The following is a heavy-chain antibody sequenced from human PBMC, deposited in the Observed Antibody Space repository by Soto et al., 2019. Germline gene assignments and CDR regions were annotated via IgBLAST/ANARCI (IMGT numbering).Heavy chain of an antibody. V-gene: IGHV1-2*02. J-gene: IGHJ5*02. CDR2: INPKTGDT. D-gene: IGHD1-7*01. Sequence: QEQLVQSGTEVKKPGASVTVSCKSSGYTFTDFYLHWLRQAPGQGLEWVGWINPKTGDTKSSQKFEGRGTMCRDTSVSTAYIDLTSLTSDDTAMYYCATGTNGTTGWYHPWGQGTRVTVSS. CDR1: GYTFTDFY. CDR3: ATGTNGTTGWYHP.